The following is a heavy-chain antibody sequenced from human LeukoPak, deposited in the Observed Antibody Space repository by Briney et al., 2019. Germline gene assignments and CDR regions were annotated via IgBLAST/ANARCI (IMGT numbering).Heavy chain of an antibody. CDR2: ISGSGRST. CDR3: ATNVDTSDDY. CDR1: GFTFNNYT. Sequence: GSLSLSFAGSGFTFNNYTMNWVRQAPGKGLEWVSTISGSGRSTYYADSVKGRFTISRDNSKNTLYLQMNSLRAEDTALYYCATNVDTSDDYWGQGTLVTVSS. V-gene: IGHV3-23*01. J-gene: IGHJ4*02. D-gene: IGHD5-18*01.